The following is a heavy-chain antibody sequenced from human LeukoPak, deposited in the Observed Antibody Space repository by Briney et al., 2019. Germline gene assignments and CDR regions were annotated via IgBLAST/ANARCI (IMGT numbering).Heavy chain of an antibody. D-gene: IGHD5-18*01. CDR2: INHSGST. CDR1: GGSFSGYY. CDR3: ARHVGGLLRYFDY. J-gene: IGHJ4*02. V-gene: IGHV4-34*01. Sequence: SETLSLTCAVYGGSFSGYYWSWIRQPPGKGLEWIGEINHSGSTNYNPSLKSRVTISVDTSKNQFSLKLSSVTAADTAVYYCARHVGGLLRYFDYWGQGTLVTVSS.